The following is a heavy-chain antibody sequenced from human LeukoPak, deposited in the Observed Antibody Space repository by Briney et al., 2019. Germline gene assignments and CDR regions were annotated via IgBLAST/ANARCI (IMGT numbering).Heavy chain of an antibody. CDR1: GFPFSVYE. Sequence: GGSLRLSCVVSGFPFSVYEMNWVRQAPGKGLGWVSNIASSGTIKYYADSVKGRFSISRDNAKSSLYLQMNSLRVEDTAVYYCALLAVASDFDYWGQGALVTVSS. V-gene: IGHV3-48*03. J-gene: IGHJ4*02. CDR2: IASSGTIK. D-gene: IGHD6-19*01. CDR3: ALLAVASDFDY.